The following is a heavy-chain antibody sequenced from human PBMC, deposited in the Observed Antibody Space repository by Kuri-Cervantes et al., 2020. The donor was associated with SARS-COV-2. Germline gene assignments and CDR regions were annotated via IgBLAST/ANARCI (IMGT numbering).Heavy chain of an antibody. D-gene: IGHD2-8*01. Sequence: ASVKVSCKAPETTFPNYDINWVRQATGQGLEWMGMVKTNSGNTLYAQIFQDRVTITGDRSMNTAYMELTSLRSEDTAIYYCATQACPNGVCFSNAAFDVWGQGTMVTVSS. CDR1: ETTFPNYD. CDR3: ATQACPNGVCFSNAAFDV. V-gene: IGHV1-8*01. J-gene: IGHJ3*01. CDR2: VKTNSGNT.